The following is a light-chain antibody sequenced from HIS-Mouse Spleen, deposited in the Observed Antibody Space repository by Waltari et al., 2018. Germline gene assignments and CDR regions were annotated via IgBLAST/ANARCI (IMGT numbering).Light chain of an antibody. CDR3: VLYMGSGISV. V-gene: IGLV8-61*01. CDR2: STN. Sequence: QTVVTQEPSFSVSPGGTVPLTCGLSSGSVSTRYSPSWYQQTPGQAPRTLIYSTNTRSSGVPDRFSGSILGNKAALTITGAQADDESDYYCVLYMGSGISVFGGGTKLTVL. J-gene: IGLJ3*02. CDR1: SGSVSTRYS.